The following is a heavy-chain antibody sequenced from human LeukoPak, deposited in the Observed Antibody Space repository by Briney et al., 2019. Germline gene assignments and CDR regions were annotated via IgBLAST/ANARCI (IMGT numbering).Heavy chain of an antibody. CDR3: AKDLWTKQNAPGYFDY. CDR2: IRYDGSKQ. V-gene: IGHV3-30*02. J-gene: IGHJ4*02. D-gene: IGHD1-1*01. CDR1: AFTFTSYG. Sequence: GGSLRLSCAVSAFTFTSYGMQWVRQAPGKGLEWVAFIRYDGSKQYYIDSVKGRFTVSRDNSKNTLYLQMNNLRAEDTAVYYCAKDLWTKQNAPGYFDYWGQGTLVTVSS.